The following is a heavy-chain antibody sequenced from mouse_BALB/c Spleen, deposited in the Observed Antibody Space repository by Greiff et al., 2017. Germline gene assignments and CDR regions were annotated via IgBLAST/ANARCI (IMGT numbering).Heavy chain of an antibody. J-gene: IGHJ3*01. D-gene: IGHD2-14*01. Sequence: VKVVESGPGLVAPSQSLSITCTVSGFSLTGYGVNWVRQPPGKGLEWLGMIWGDGSTDYNSALKSRLSISKDNSKSQVFLKMNSLQTDDTARYYCASDRYDEGAWFAYWGQGTLVTVSA. V-gene: IGHV2-6-7*01. CDR3: ASDRYDEGAWFAY. CDR1: GFSLTGYG. CDR2: IWGDGST.